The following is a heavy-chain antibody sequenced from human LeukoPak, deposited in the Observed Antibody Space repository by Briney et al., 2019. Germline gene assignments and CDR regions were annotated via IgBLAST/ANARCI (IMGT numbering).Heavy chain of an antibody. CDR3: VREGRGPQTDY. V-gene: IGHV1-2*02. CDR1: GYIFTDYY. Sequence: ASVKVSCKTSGYIFTDYYIHWVRQAPGQGLEWVGWIHPNSGGTKYAQSFQGRVTMTRDTSISTAYMEVSRLRFDDTAVYYCVREGRGPQTDYWGQGALVTVSS. CDR2: IHPNSGGT. D-gene: IGHD3-10*01. J-gene: IGHJ4*02.